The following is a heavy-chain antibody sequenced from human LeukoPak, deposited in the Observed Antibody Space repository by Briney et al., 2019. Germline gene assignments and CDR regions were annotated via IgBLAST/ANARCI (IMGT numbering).Heavy chain of an antibody. CDR3: ARDRRVYYYDSSGHTRNMDV. V-gene: IGHV1-69*13. J-gene: IGHJ6*03. CDR1: GGTFRSYA. CDR2: IIPSLDTA. D-gene: IGHD3-22*01. Sequence: ASVKVSCKASGGTFRSYAISWARQAPGQGLEWMGGIIPSLDTANYAQKFQGRVAITADESTSTAYMELSRLRSDDTAVYYCARDRRVYYYDSSGHTRNMDVWGKGTTVTVSS.